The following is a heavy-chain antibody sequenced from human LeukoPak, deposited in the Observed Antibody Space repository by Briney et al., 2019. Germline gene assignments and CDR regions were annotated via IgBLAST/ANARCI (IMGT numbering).Heavy chain of an antibody. Sequence: PGRSLRLSCAASGFTFSSYGMHWVRQAPGKGLEWVAVISYDGSNKYYADSVKGRFTISGDYSKNTLYLQMNSLRAEDTAVYYCAREIGVSSSGDLGYWGQGTLVTVSS. CDR3: AREIGVSSSGDLGY. CDR2: ISYDGSNK. V-gene: IGHV3-30*03. CDR1: GFTFSSYG. D-gene: IGHD6-13*01. J-gene: IGHJ4*02.